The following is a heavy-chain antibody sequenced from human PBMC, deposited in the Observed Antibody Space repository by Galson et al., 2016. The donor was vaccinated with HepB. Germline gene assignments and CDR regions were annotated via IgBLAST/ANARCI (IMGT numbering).Heavy chain of an antibody. D-gene: IGHD3-22*01. CDR2: ISSRSSPI. CDR1: GFTFSRYS. Sequence: SLRLSCAASGFTFSRYSMHWVRQAPGKGLEWVSYISSRSSPIHYADSVKGRFTISRDNAKNSLYLQMNSLRDEDTAVYYCARVDEGYYYLIDYWGQGTLVTVSA. CDR3: ARVDEGYYYLIDY. V-gene: IGHV3-48*02. J-gene: IGHJ4*02.